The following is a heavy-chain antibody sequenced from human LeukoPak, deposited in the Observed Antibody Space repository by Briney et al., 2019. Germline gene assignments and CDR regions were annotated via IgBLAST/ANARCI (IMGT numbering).Heavy chain of an antibody. V-gene: IGHV4-34*01. J-gene: IGHJ5*02. CDR2: INHSGST. Sequence: SETLSLTCAVYGGSFSGYYWSWIRQPPGKGLEWTGEINHSGSTNYNPSLKSRVTISVDTSKNQFSLKLSSVTAADTAVYYCARGRKEWYYYGSGTRRNWFDPWGQGTLVTVSS. CDR3: ARGRKEWYYYGSGTRRNWFDP. CDR1: GGSFSGYY. D-gene: IGHD3-10*01.